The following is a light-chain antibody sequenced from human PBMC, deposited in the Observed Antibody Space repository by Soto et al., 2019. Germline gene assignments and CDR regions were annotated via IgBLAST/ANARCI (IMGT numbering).Light chain of an antibody. CDR1: QTVSSRY. CDR3: QQYGRSPPFT. J-gene: IGKJ2*01. Sequence: EIVLTQSPGTLSLSRGERATLSCRASQTVSSRYLAWYQQKPGQAPRLLMYGASNRATGIPDRFSGSGSGTDFTLTISRLEPEDFAVYFCQQYGRSPPFTFGQGTKVEIK. CDR2: GAS. V-gene: IGKV3-20*01.